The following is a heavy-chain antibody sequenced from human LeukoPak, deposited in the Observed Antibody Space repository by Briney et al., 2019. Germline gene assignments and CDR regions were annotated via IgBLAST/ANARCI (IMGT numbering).Heavy chain of an antibody. CDR2: ISSRSSAI. J-gene: IGHJ4*02. V-gene: IGHV3-48*04. Sequence: GGSLRLSCAASEFTFSSYAMSWVRQAPGKGLERVSYISSRSSAIYYADSVKGRFTISRDNAKNSLYLQMNSLRAEDTAVYYCARETGSGSYLLDYWGQGTLVTVSS. CDR3: ARETGSGSYLLDY. D-gene: IGHD1-26*01. CDR1: EFTFSSYA.